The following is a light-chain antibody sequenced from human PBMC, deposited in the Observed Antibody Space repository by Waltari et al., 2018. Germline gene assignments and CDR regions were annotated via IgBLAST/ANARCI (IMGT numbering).Light chain of an antibody. CDR1: QSVGSN. CDR2: GAS. CDR3: QQYDNWPLF. Sequence: ETVVTQSPATLSVSPGEGATLSCRASQSVGSNLAWYQQKPGQAPSLLIYGASTRATGIPARFSGSGSGTDFTLTISGLQSEDFAVYYCQQYDNWPLFFGGGTKVEI. V-gene: IGKV3-15*01. J-gene: IGKJ4*01.